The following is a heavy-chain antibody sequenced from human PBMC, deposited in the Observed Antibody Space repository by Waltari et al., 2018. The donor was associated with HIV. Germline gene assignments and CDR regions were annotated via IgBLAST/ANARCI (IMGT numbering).Heavy chain of an antibody. CDR1: GYSFTSYW. CDR3: ARPRETCSSTSCIWWY. D-gene: IGHD2-2*01. Sequence: EVQLVQSGAEVKKPGESLKISCKGSGYSFTSYWIGWVRPMPGKGLEWMGIIYPGDSDTRYSPSFQGQVTISADKSISTAYLQWSSLKASDTAMYYCARPRETCSSTSCIWWYWGQGTLVTVSS. CDR2: IYPGDSDT. J-gene: IGHJ4*02. V-gene: IGHV5-51*01.